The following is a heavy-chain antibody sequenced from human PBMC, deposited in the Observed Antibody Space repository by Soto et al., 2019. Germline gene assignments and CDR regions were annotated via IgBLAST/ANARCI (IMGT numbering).Heavy chain of an antibody. D-gene: IGHD3-10*01. CDR2: IIPIFGTA. CDR1: GVTFSSYA. V-gene: IGHV1-69*01. J-gene: IGHJ6*02. CDR3: ARNEVRGVIIAAPDYYYYGMDV. Sequence: QVQLVQSGAEVKKPGSSVKVSCKASGVTFSSYASSWVRQAPGQGLEWMGGIIPIFGTAHYAQKFQGRVTIPADESTSTAYMELSSLRSEDTAVYYCARNEVRGVIIAAPDYYYYGMDVWGQGTTVTVSS.